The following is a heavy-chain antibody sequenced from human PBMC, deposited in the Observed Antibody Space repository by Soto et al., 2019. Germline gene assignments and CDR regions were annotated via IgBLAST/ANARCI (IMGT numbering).Heavy chain of an antibody. CDR2: IYYSGST. CDR1: GGSISSSSYY. Sequence: SETLSLTCTVSGGSISSSSYYWGWIRQPPGKGLEWIGSIYYSGSTYYNPSLKSRVTISVDTSKNQFSLKLSSVTAADTAVYYCARRANNFYSSGWRAEYFKHWGQGTLVTVSS. CDR3: ARRANNFYSSGWRAEYFKH. J-gene: IGHJ1*01. V-gene: IGHV4-39*01. D-gene: IGHD6-19*01.